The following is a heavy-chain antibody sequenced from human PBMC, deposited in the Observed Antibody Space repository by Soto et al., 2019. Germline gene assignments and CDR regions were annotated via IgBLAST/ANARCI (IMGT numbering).Heavy chain of an antibody. Sequence: DVQLVESGGGLVRPGGSLRLSCAASGFIFSSHNLNWFRQAPGKGLEWVSSITGSSSYIFYADSVKGRFTISRDNAKNTVYLQVNSLRAEDTGVYYCARLVASETGYGMDVWGQGTTVTVSS. CDR1: GFIFSSHN. CDR3: ARLVASETGYGMDV. CDR2: ITGSSSYI. D-gene: IGHD3-9*01. V-gene: IGHV3-21*06. J-gene: IGHJ6*02.